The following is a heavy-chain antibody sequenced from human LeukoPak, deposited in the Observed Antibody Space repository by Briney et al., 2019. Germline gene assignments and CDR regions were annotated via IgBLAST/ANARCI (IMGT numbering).Heavy chain of an antibody. D-gene: IGHD6-13*01. CDR1: GFTFSSYW. CDR2: IKQDGSEK. J-gene: IGHJ5*02. CDR3: ARSIAAAGSRYNWFDP. V-gene: IGHV3-7*03. Sequence: GGSLRLSCAASGFTFSSYWMSWVRQAPGKGLEWVANIKQDGSEKYYVDSVKGRFTISRDNSKNTLYLQMNSLRAEDTAVYYCARSIAAAGSRYNWFDPWGQGTLVTVSS.